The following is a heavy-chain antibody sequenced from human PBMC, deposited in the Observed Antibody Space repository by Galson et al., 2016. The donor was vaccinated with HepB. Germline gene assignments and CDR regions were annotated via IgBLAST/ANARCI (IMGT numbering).Heavy chain of an antibody. Sequence: SVKVSCKASGYTFDSYYMQWVRQAPGQGLEWMGIINPSGGITSYAQKLQGRVTMTRDTSTSTVYMELSSLRYEDTAVYYCARDPGTYGYGLYKYMDVWGEGTTVTVSS. CDR2: INPSGGIT. CDR1: GYTFDSYY. D-gene: IGHD5-18*01. J-gene: IGHJ6*03. V-gene: IGHV1-46*02. CDR3: ARDPGTYGYGLYKYMDV.